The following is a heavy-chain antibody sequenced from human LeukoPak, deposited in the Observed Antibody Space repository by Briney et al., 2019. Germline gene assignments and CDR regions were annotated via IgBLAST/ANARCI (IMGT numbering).Heavy chain of an antibody. D-gene: IGHD6-19*01. CDR1: GFTFSSYG. J-gene: IGHJ5*02. V-gene: IGHV3-23*01. CDR2: ISGSGGST. CDR3: ARDSSGWYHWFDP. Sequence: GGSLRLSCAASGFTFSSYGMSWVRQAPGKGLEWVSFISGSGGSTYYADSVKGRFTISRDNNKSSLHLQMNSLRVEDTAIYYCARDSSGWYHWFDPWGQGTLVTVSS.